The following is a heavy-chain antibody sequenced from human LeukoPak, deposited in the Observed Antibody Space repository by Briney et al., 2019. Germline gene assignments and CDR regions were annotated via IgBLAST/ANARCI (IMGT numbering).Heavy chain of an antibody. CDR3: AKDVGALFDY. D-gene: IGHD1-26*01. V-gene: IGHV6-1*01. Sequence: SQTLSLTCAISEDSVSSNSAAWNWIRQSPSRGLEWLGRTCYRSKWYNGYAQSVKSRITITADTSKNQFSLHLNSVTPEDTAIYFCAKDVGALFDYWGQGILVTVSS. CDR1: EDSVSSNSAA. J-gene: IGHJ4*02. CDR2: TCYRSKWYN.